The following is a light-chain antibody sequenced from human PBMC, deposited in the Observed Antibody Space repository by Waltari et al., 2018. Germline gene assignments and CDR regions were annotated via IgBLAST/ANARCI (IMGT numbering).Light chain of an antibody. Sequence: DIVVTQSLDSLAVSLGERAPITCNSTPRVVSSANYKTYLAWYQQKPGQPPKLLFYWASTRETGVPDRFSGSESGTDFTLTISSLQAEDVAIYYCQQYYSIPYTFGQGTKLEIK. CDR2: WAS. CDR1: PRVVSSANYKTY. J-gene: IGKJ2*01. CDR3: QQYYSIPYT. V-gene: IGKV4-1*01.